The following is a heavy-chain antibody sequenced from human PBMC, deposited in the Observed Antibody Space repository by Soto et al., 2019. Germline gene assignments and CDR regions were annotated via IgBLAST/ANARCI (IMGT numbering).Heavy chain of an antibody. Sequence: SETLSLTCAVYGGSFSGYYWSWIRQPPGKGLEWIGEINHSGSTNYNPSLKSRVTISVDTSKNQFSLKLSSVTAADTAVYYCARGDYDYIWGDPAAKELNPNIEHLDPWGQGTLVTVSS. CDR3: ARGDYDYIWGDPAAKELNPNIEHLDP. CDR2: INHSGST. CDR1: GGSFSGYY. D-gene: IGHD3-16*01. J-gene: IGHJ5*02. V-gene: IGHV4-34*01.